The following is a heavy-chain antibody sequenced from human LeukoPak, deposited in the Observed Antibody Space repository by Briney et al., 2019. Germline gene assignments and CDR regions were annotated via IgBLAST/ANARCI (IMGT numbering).Heavy chain of an antibody. CDR1: GYTFTDYY. J-gene: IGHJ4*02. D-gene: IGHD4/OR15-4a*01. CDR2: INPNTGGT. V-gene: IGHV1-2*02. CDR3: AWGKPYDDYGFSPELRY. Sequence: AASVKVSCKASGYTFTDYYTHWVRQAPGQGPEWMGWINPNTGGTNYAQKFQGRVTMTRDTSISTDYMKLNWLTSDDTAVYYCAWGKPYDDYGFSPELRYWGQGTLVTVSS.